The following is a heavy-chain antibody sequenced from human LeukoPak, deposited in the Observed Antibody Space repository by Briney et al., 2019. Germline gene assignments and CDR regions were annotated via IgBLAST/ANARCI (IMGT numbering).Heavy chain of an antibody. CDR3: ARGPPVVPAAMRYYYYYGMDV. J-gene: IGHJ6*02. V-gene: IGHV3-7*03. Sequence: GGSLRLSCEASGFTFSSYWMSWVRRAPGKGLEWVANIKQDGSEKYYVDSVKGRFTISRDNAKNSLYLQMNSLRAEDTAVYYCARGPPVVPAAMRYYYYYGMDVWGQGTTVTVSS. CDR2: IKQDGSEK. CDR1: GFTFSSYW. D-gene: IGHD2-2*01.